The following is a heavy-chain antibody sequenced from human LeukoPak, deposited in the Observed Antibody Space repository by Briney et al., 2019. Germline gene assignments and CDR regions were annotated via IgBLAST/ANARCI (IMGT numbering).Heavy chain of an antibody. J-gene: IGHJ4*02. V-gene: IGHV3-23*01. CDR3: ARVGFGELLSFDY. CDR1: GFTFSSYA. D-gene: IGHD3-10*01. Sequence: GGSLRLSCAASGFTFSSYAMSWVRQAPGKGLEWVSAISGSGGSTYYADSVKGRFTISRDNPKNTLYLQMNSLRAEDTAVYYCARVGFGELLSFDYWGQGTLVTVSS. CDR2: ISGSGGST.